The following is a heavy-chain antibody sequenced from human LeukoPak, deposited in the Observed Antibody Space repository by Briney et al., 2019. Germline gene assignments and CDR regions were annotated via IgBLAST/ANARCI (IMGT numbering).Heavy chain of an antibody. CDR2: ISAYNGNT. CDR1: GYTFTSYG. Sequence: ASVKVSCKASGYTFTSYGISWVRQAPGQGLEWMGWISAYNGNTNYAQKLQGRVTMTTDTSTSTACMELRSLRSDDTAVYYCARDYTPGIAVAGTHYYYGMDVWGQGTTVTVSS. D-gene: IGHD6-19*01. CDR3: ARDYTPGIAVAGTHYYYGMDV. J-gene: IGHJ6*02. V-gene: IGHV1-18*01.